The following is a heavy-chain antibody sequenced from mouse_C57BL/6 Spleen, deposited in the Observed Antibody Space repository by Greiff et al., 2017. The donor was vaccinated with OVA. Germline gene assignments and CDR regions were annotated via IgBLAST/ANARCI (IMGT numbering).Heavy chain of an antibody. V-gene: IGHV1-26*01. CDR3: ARGELRRFDY. Sequence: EVQLQQSGPELVKPGASVKISCKASGYTFTDYYMNWVKQSHGKSLEWIGDINPNNGGTSYNQKFKGKATLTVDKSSSTAYMELRSLTSEDSAVYDCARGELRRFDYWGQGTTLTVSS. CDR2: INPNNGGT. J-gene: IGHJ2*01. CDR1: GYTFTDYY. D-gene: IGHD3-2*02.